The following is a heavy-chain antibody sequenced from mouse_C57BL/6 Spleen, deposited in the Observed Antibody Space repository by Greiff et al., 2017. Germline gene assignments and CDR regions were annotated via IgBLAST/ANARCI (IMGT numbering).Heavy chain of an antibody. J-gene: IGHJ2*01. D-gene: IGHD1-1*01. Sequence: QQSCKASGYTFTSYWMHWVKQRPIQGLEWIGNIDPSDSETHYNQKFKDKATLTVDKSSSTAYMQLSSLTSEDSAVYYCARSGITTVVAVDYWGQGTTLTVSS. CDR1: GYTFTSYW. CDR2: IDPSDSET. CDR3: ARSGITTVVAVDY. V-gene: IGHV1-52*01.